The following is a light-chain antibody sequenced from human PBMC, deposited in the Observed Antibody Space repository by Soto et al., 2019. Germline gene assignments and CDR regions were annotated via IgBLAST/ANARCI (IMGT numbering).Light chain of an antibody. J-gene: IGLJ1*01. CDR3: SSYTGSTNYV. V-gene: IGLV2-14*01. Sequence: QSVLTQPASVSGSPGQSITISCTGTSSDVGIYNYVSWYQQHPGKAPKLMIYQVTNRPSGVSNRFSGSKSGNTASLTISGLQAEDDADYYCSSYTGSTNYVFGTGTKVTV. CDR2: QVT. CDR1: SSDVGIYNY.